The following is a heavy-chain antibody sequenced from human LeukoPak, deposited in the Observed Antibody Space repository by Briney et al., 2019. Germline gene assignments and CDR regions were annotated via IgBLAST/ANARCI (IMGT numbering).Heavy chain of an antibody. CDR1: GDSISSGGYY. CDR2: IYYTGST. V-gene: IGHV4-61*08. J-gene: IGHJ5*02. CDR3: ARGSFSSGWIFDP. Sequence: SETLSLTCTVSGDSISSGGYYWSWIRQHPGKGLEWIGYIYYTGSTNYSPSLKSRVTISVDTSKNQFSLRLSSVAAADTAVYYCARGSFSSGWIFDPWGQGTLVTVSS. D-gene: IGHD6-19*01.